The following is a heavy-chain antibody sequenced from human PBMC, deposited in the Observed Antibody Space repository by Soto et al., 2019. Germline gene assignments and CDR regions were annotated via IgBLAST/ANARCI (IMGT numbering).Heavy chain of an antibody. CDR2: ISSGSTYT. J-gene: IGHJ3*02. D-gene: IGHD4-17*01. Sequence: EVPLVEFGGGLVRPGGSLRLSCAASGFTFSTYSMNWVRQAPGKGLEWVSSISSGSTYTYYTDSLKGRFTISRDNVKNSLYLQLNSLRAEDTAVYYCARGWGTTVVSLDAFDIWGQGTMVTVSS. V-gene: IGHV3-21*01. CDR1: GFTFSTYS. CDR3: ARGWGTTVVSLDAFDI.